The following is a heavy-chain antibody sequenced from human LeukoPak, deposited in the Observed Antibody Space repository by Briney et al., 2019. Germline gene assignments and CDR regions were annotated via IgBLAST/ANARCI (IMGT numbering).Heavy chain of an antibody. CDR2: ISYDGSDK. J-gene: IGHJ4*02. CDR1: GFTFSSYG. CDR3: AIGYRAFYDSSALSLGDY. Sequence: GGSLRLSCAASGFTFSSYGMHWVRQAPDKGLEWVALISYDGSDKYYADSVEGRFTISRDNSKNTLYLQMNSLTAEDTAVYYCAIGYRAFYDSSALSLGDYWGQGTLVTVSS. V-gene: IGHV3-30*03. D-gene: IGHD3-22*01.